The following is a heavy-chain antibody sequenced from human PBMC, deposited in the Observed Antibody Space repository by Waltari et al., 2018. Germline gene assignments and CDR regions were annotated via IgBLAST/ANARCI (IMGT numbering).Heavy chain of an antibody. CDR3: VRPRTALFREGLNV. Sequence: EAQLVESGGGLVQPGGSLRLTCVASGFTFSDYWMFWVRQAPGKWLEWVANIIQVGSERYHADSVKGRFTISRDNAKNLLYLEMNSLGVEDTAVYYCVRPRTALFREGLNVWGQGTQVIVSS. CDR2: IIQVGSER. J-gene: IGHJ1*01. CDR1: GFTFSDYW. V-gene: IGHV3-7*01. D-gene: IGHD2-21*02.